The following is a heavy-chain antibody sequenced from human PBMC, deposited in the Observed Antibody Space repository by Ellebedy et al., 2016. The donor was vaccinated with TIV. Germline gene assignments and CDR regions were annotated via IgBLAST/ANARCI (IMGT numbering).Heavy chain of an antibody. D-gene: IGHD6-19*01. Sequence: ASVKVSXXASGYTFTSYGISWVRQAPGQGLEWMGWISAYNGNTNYAQKLQGRVTMTTDTSTSTAYMELRSLRSDDTAVYYCARDLSGRIAVAGTPGYWGQGTLVTVSS. CDR3: ARDLSGRIAVAGTPGY. CDR2: ISAYNGNT. J-gene: IGHJ4*02. V-gene: IGHV1-18*01. CDR1: GYTFTSYG.